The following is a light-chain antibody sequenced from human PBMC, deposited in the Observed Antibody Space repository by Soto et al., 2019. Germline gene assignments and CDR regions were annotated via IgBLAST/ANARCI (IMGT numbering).Light chain of an antibody. J-gene: IGLJ1*01. Sequence: VLTQPPSVSAAPGQKVTISCSGSSSNIGGNSVSWYQQLPGTAPKLLIYDDNKRPSGIPDRFSGSKSGTSATLGITGFQTGDEADYYCGSWDSSMSAYVFGTGTKGTVL. CDR1: SSNIGGNS. V-gene: IGLV1-51*01. CDR2: DDN. CDR3: GSWDSSMSAYV.